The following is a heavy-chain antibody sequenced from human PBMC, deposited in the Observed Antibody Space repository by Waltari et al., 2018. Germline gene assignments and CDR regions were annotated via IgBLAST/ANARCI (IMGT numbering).Heavy chain of an antibody. J-gene: IGHJ3*02. D-gene: IGHD6-19*01. CDR2: INHSGST. Sequence: QVQLQQWGAGLLKPSETLSLTCAVYGGSFSGYYWSWIRQPPGKGLEWIGEINHSGSTNYNPSLKSRVTISVDTSKNQFSLKLSSVTAADTVVYYCARDKAVAGNDAFDIWGQGTMVTVSS. CDR1: GGSFSGYY. V-gene: IGHV4-34*01. CDR3: ARDKAVAGNDAFDI.